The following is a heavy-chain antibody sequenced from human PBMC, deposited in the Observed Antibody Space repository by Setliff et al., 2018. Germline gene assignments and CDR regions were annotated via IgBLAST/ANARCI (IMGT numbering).Heavy chain of an antibody. J-gene: IGHJ4*02. CDR2: IYHSGSS. V-gene: IGHV4-34*01. CDR1: GGSFSNYY. D-gene: IGHD1-26*01. CDR3: ARDNTMVGATDY. Sequence: KTSETLSLTCTVYGGSFSNYYWGWIRQPPGKGLEWIGSIYHSGSSYYNPSLRSRVTISVDTSKNQFSLILRSVTAADTAVYFCARDNTMVGATDYWGLGTLVTAPQ.